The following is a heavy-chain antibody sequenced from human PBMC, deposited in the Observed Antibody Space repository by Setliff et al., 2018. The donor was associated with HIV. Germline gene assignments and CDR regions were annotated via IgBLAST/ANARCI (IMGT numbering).Heavy chain of an antibody. J-gene: IGHJ4*02. V-gene: IGHV4-61*08. CDR3: ARAYFGSGIYY. Sequence: PSETLSLTCTVSGGSISSGGHYWSWIRQPPGRGLEWIGYIYSSGSTNFNPPLQSRVTISVDTSKNQFSLKLYSVTAADTAVYYCARAYFGSGIYYWGQGTLVTVSS. CDR1: GGSISSGGHY. CDR2: IYSSGST. D-gene: IGHD3-10*01.